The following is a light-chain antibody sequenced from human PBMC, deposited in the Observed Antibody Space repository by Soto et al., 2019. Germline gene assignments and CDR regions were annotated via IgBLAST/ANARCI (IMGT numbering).Light chain of an antibody. CDR1: QSISSW. CDR3: QQYNSYPWT. V-gene: IGKV1-5*01. Sequence: DIQMTQSPSTLSASLVYRFTITCLASQSISSWLAWYQQKPGKAPKLLIYDASSLESGVPSRFSGSGSGTEFTLTITSLQPDDFATYYCQQYNSYPWTFGQGTKVDI. J-gene: IGKJ1*01. CDR2: DAS.